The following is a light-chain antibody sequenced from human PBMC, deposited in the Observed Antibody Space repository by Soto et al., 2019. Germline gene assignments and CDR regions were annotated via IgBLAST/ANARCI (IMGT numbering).Light chain of an antibody. J-gene: IGKJ1*01. CDR3: QHYNSYSAS. CDR1: QTISSW. Sequence: DIQMTQSPSTLSGSVGDRVTITCRASQTISSWLAWYQQKPGKAPNLLIYKASTLKSEVPSRFSDSGSGTEFPLTISSLQADDFATYYCQHYNSYSASFGQGTKVELK. CDR2: KAS. V-gene: IGKV1-5*03.